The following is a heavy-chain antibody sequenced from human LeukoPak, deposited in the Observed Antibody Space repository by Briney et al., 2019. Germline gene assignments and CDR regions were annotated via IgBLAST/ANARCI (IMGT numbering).Heavy chain of an antibody. V-gene: IGHV1-69*13. CDR1: GGTFSSYA. D-gene: IGHD6-19*01. Sequence: SVKVSCKASGGTFSSYAISWVRQAPGQGLEWMGGIIPIFGTANYAQKFQGRVTITADESTSTAYLELSSLRSEDTAVYYCASKGSGWYLVWGQGTLVTVSS. CDR2: IIPIFGTA. CDR3: ASKGSGWYLV. J-gene: IGHJ4*02.